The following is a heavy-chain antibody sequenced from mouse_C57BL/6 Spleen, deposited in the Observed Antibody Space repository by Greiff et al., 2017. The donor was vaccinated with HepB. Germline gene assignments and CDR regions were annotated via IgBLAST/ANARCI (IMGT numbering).Heavy chain of an antibody. CDR2: ISSGGDYI. V-gene: IGHV5-9-1*02. CDR3: TRDYDGYPY. CDR1: GFTFSSYA. D-gene: IGHD2-3*01. Sequence: EVKLMESGEGLVKPGGSLKLSCAASGFTFSSYAMSWVRQTPEKRLEWVAYISSGGDYIYYADTVKGRFTISRDNARNTLYLQMSSLKSEDTAMYYCTRDYDGYPYWGQGTLVTVSA. J-gene: IGHJ3*01.